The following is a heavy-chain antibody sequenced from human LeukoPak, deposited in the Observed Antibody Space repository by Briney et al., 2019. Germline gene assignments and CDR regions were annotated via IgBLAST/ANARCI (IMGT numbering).Heavy chain of an antibody. CDR1: GYTFTSYA. D-gene: IGHD5-18*01. J-gene: IGHJ4*02. CDR2: INADTGDT. Sequence: ASVKVSCKASGYTFTSYAVHWVRQAPGQRLEWMGWINADTGDTKYSQRFQGRVTITRDTSASTAYMELSSLRSEDTAAYYCAREAGSYSYGYGPFDYWGQGTLVTVSS. V-gene: IGHV1-3*01. CDR3: AREAGSYSYGYGPFDY.